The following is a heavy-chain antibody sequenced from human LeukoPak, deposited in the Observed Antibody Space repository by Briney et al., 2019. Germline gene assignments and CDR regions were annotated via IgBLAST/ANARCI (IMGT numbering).Heavy chain of an antibody. CDR2: INTDGSST. J-gene: IGHJ3*02. V-gene: IGHV3-74*01. D-gene: IGHD1-26*01. CDR1: GFTLSSYW. Sequence: GGSLRLSCSASGFTLSSYWMHWVRQAPGKGLVWVSRINTDGSSTNYADSVKGRFTVSRDNAKNTLYLQMNSLRAEDTAVYYCARVIGWDEPFDIWGQGTVVTVSS. CDR3: ARVIGWDEPFDI.